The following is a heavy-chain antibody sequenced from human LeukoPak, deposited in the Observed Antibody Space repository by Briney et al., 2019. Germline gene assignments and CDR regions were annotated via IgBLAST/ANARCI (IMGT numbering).Heavy chain of an antibody. CDR1: GGSISSYY. CDR2: IYYSGST. CDR3: ARGGWWFDY. J-gene: IGHJ4*02. Sequence: RASETLSLTCTVSGGSISSYYWSWIRQPPGKGLEWSGYIYYSGSTNYNPSLKSRVIISVDTSKNQFSLKLSSVTAADTAVYYCARGGWWFDYWGQGTLVTVSS. V-gene: IGHV4-59*01. D-gene: IGHD2-15*01.